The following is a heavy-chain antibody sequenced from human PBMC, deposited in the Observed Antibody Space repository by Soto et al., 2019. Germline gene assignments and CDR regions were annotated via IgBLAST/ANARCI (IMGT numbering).Heavy chain of an antibody. CDR1: GFTFSSYG. J-gene: IGHJ5*02. CDR2: VSYDGSNK. V-gene: IGHV3-30*18. D-gene: IGHD6-13*01. CDR3: AKDVSPAAANNWFDP. Sequence: PGGSLRLSCAASGFTFSSYGMHWVRQAPGKGLEWVAVVSYDGSNKYYAVSVKGRFTVSRDTSKNTLYLQMNSLRTEDTAVYYCAKDVSPAAANNWFDPWGQGTLVSVSS.